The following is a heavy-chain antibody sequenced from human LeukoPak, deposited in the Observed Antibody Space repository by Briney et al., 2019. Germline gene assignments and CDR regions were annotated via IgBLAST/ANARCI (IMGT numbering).Heavy chain of an antibody. Sequence: LPGGYIQHSCAASGFTFSNYAMSWVRQAPGKGLEWVSAISGSGAYTYYVVSVDGRLTISRDGSRNTLFLQMNSLSAEDTAIYYCAKEATVTTVRYFDLWG. V-gene: IGHV3-23*01. CDR3: AKEATVTTVRYFDL. J-gene: IGHJ2*01. CDR2: ISGSGAYT. D-gene: IGHD4-17*01. CDR1: GFTFSNYA.